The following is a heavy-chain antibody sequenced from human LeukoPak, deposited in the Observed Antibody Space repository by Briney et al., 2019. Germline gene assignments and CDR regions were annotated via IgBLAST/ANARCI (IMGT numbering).Heavy chain of an antibody. D-gene: IGHD3-3*01. V-gene: IGHV4-34*01. CDR2: INHSGST. CDR3: ARGRSRITIFGVVITNKGFDY. Sequence: SETLSLTCAVYGGPFSGYYWSWIRQPPGKGLGWIGEINHSGSTKYNPSLKSRVTISVDASKTQFSLKLSSVTAADTAVYYCARGRSRITIFGVVITNKGFDYWGQGTLVTVSS. J-gene: IGHJ4*02. CDR1: GGPFSGYY.